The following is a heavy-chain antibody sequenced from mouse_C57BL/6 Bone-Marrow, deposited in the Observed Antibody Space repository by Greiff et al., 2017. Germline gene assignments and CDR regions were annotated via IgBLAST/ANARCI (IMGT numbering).Heavy chain of an antibody. Sequence: QVQLQQSGAELARPGASVKLSCKASGYTFTSYGISWVKQRTGQGLEWIGESYPRSGNTYYNEKFKGKATLTADKSSSAAYMELRSLTSEDSAVYVCARSGYYGPVAYGGQGTTLTVTA. CDR2: SYPRSGNT. CDR1: GYTFTSYG. D-gene: IGHD1-2*01. CDR3: ARSGYYGPVAY. J-gene: IGHJ2*01. V-gene: IGHV1-81*01.